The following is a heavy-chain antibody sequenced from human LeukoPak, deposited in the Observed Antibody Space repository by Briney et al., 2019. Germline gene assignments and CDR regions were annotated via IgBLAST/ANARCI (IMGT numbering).Heavy chain of an antibody. V-gene: IGHV1-2*02. CDR2: INPNSGGT. Sequence: ASVKVSCKASGHTFTGYYMHWVRQAPGQGLEWMGWINPNSGGTNYAQKFQGRVTMTRDTSISTAYMELSRLRSDDTAVYYRARDLVVVPASNLGYWGQGTLVTVSS. CDR3: ARDLVVVPASNLGY. D-gene: IGHD2-2*01. J-gene: IGHJ4*02. CDR1: GHTFTGYY.